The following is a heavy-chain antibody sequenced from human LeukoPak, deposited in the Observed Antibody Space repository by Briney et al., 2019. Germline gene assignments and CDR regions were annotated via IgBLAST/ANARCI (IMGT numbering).Heavy chain of an antibody. J-gene: IGHJ4*02. V-gene: IGHV3-30*18. Sequence: GGSLRLSCAASGFTFSHYGVHWVRQAPGKGLEWVAVISYDGSNKYYADSVKGRFTISRDNSKNTLYLQMNSLRAEDTAVYYCAKDIIVATPSPFDYWGQGTLVTVSS. CDR2: ISYDGSNK. CDR3: AKDIIVATPSPFDY. D-gene: IGHD5-12*01. CDR1: GFTFSHYG.